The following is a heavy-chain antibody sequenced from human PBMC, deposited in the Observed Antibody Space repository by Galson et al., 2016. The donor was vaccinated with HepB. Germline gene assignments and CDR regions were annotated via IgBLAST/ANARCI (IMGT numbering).Heavy chain of an antibody. Sequence: SVKVSCKASGYSFTSYGFNWVRQAPGQGLEWMGWISAYNGNTNYAQKFQGRVTMSTDTTTTTVYMALKSLKSDDTAVYYCAREVSYYDGDGQYYYYMDVWGKGTTVTFSS. CDR2: ISAYNGNT. V-gene: IGHV1-18*04. D-gene: IGHD3-22*01. CDR3: AREVSYYDGDGQYYYYMDV. CDR1: GYSFTSYG. J-gene: IGHJ6*03.